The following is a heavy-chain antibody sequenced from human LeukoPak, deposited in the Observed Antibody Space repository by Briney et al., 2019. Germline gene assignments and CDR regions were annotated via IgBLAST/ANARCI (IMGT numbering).Heavy chain of an antibody. D-gene: IGHD3-22*01. CDR2: IIPIFGTA. Sequence: SVKVSCKASGGTFSSYAISWVRQAPGQGLEWMGGIIPIFGTANYAQKFQGRVTITADESTSTAYMELSSLRSEDTAVYYCARDDSSGYATSDYWGQGTLVTVSS. J-gene: IGHJ4*02. CDR1: GGTFSSYA. CDR3: ARDDSSGYATSDY. V-gene: IGHV1-69*13.